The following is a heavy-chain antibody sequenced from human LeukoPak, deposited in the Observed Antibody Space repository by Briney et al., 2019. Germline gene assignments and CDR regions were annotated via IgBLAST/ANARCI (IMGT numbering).Heavy chain of an antibody. V-gene: IGHV3-74*01. D-gene: IGHD5-18*01. Sequence: GGSLRLSCAASGFTFSDHWMHWVRLVAGKGLVWVASIRGDGSGTWYADSVKGRFTISRDSAKNTLHLQMDSLRAEDTAMYYCVRGTVMDRGVDYWGQGTLVTVSS. CDR2: IRGDGSGT. J-gene: IGHJ4*02. CDR1: GFTFSDHW. CDR3: VRGTVMDRGVDY.